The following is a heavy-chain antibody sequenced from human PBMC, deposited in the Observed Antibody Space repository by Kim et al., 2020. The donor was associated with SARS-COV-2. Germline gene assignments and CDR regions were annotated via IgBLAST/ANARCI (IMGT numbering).Heavy chain of an antibody. J-gene: IGHJ4*02. D-gene: IGHD3-16*01. CDR3: ARDLGRGRRFFDY. V-gene: IGHV3-48*02. Sequence: GGSLRLSCAASGFTFSSYNMNWVRQAPGKGLEWVSYISTSNGILYADSVKGRFTISRDNAKNSLYLQVNSLRDEDTAVYYCARDLGRGRRFFDYWGQGTLVTVSS. CDR2: ISTSNGI. CDR1: GFTFSSYN.